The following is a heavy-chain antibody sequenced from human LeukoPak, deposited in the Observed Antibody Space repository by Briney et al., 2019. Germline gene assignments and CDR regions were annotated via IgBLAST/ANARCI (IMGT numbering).Heavy chain of an antibody. D-gene: IGHD1-26*01. J-gene: IGHJ4*02. V-gene: IGHV1-69*05. CDR1: GGTFSSYA. CDR3: ATTHMGATRGFDY. Sequence: SVKVSCKASGGTFSSYAISWVRQAPGRGLEWMGGIIPIFGTANYAQKFQGRVTITTDESTSTAYMELSSLRSEDTAVYYRATTHMGATRGFDYWGQGTLVTVSS. CDR2: IIPIFGTA.